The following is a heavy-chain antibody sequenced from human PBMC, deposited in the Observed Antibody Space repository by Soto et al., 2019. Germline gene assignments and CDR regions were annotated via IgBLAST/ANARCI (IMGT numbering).Heavy chain of an antibody. J-gene: IGHJ4*02. CDR1: GDSISSSVW. D-gene: IGHD7-27*01. CDR3: ARKAWVRFDY. CDR2: VFHTGNT. V-gene: IGHV4-4*02. Sequence: SETLSLTCAVSGDSISSSVWWTWVRQPPGKGLEWIGEVFHTGNTNYNPSLKSRVTMSVDKYTNEFSLKVTSVTAADTAIYYCARKAWVRFDYWGQGALVTVSS.